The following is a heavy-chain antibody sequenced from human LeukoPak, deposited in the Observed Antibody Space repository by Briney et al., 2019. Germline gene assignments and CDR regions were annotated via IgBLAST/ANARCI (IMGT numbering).Heavy chain of an antibody. Sequence: GGSLRLSCAASGFTFSSYGMHWVRQAPGKGLEWVAVISYDGSNKYYADSVKGRFTISRDNSNNTLYLQMNSLRAEDTAVYYCAKDFVSSSWSFDYWGQGTLVTVSS. V-gene: IGHV3-30*18. D-gene: IGHD6-13*01. CDR3: AKDFVSSSWSFDY. CDR2: ISYDGSNK. J-gene: IGHJ4*02. CDR1: GFTFSSYG.